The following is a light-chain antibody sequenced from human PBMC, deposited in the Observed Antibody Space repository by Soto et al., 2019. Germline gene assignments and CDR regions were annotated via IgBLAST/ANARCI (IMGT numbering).Light chain of an antibody. V-gene: IGKV1-27*01. J-gene: IGKJ1*01. CDR1: QGISNY. CDR2: VAS. Sequence: DIQMTQSPSSLAASVGDRVTITCRASQGISNYLAWDQQQPGKVPKLLIYVASTLQSGVPSRFSGSGSGTDFNLTISSLQPEDVATYYCQKYNSAPWTFGQGTKVEIK. CDR3: QKYNSAPWT.